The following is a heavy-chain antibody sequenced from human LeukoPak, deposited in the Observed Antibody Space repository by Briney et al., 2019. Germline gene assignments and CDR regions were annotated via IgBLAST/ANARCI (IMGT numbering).Heavy chain of an antibody. CDR1: GGSISSYY. D-gene: IGHD2-15*01. CDR2: IYYSGRT. Sequence: PSETLSLTCTVSGGSISSYYWSWIRQPPGKGLEWIGYIYYSGRTNYNPSLKSRVTISVDTSKNQFSLKLSSVTAAETAVYYCARLSAVAQTYYYYMDVWGKGTTVTVSS. CDR3: ARLSAVAQTYYYYMDV. J-gene: IGHJ6*03. V-gene: IGHV4-59*01.